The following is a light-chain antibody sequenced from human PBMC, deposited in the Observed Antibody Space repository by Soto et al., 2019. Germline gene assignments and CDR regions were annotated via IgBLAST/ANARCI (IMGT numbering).Light chain of an antibody. CDR3: QQYNSYSRMNT. Sequence: DIQMTQSPSTLSASVGDRVTNTCRASQSISTGLAWYQQKPGKAPKVLIYKASSLESGVPSRFTGSGSGTEFTLTISSLQPDDFATYYCQQYNSYSRMNTFGQGTKLEIK. CDR1: QSISTG. CDR2: KAS. V-gene: IGKV1-5*03. J-gene: IGKJ2*01.